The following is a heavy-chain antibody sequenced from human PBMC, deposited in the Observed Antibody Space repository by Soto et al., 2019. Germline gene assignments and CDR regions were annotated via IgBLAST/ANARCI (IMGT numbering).Heavy chain of an antibody. J-gene: IGHJ6*02. D-gene: IGHD4-17*01. Sequence: QVQLVQSGAEVKKPGSSVKVSCKASGGTFSSYAISWVRQAPGQGLEWMGGIIPIFGTANYAQKFQGRVTITADESTSTAYVELSSLRSEDTAVYYCASLNDYGCKILPGYGMDVWGQGTTVTVSS. CDR2: IIPIFGTA. CDR1: GGTFSSYA. V-gene: IGHV1-69*01. CDR3: ASLNDYGCKILPGYGMDV.